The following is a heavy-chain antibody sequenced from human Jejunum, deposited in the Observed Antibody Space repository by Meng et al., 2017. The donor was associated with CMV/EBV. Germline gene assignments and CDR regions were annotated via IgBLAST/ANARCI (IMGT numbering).Heavy chain of an antibody. J-gene: IGHJ5*02. D-gene: IGHD1-14*01. CDR2: IHQTGNT. V-gene: IGHV4-4*02. CDR1: GASISSDIW. CDR3: AISPNQDPGS. Sequence: QLQLRESGPGLVKPSGTLSLTCAVPGASISSDIWWCWVRQPPGKGLEWIGEIHQTGNTNYNPSLRSRVTISMDESKNQFSLNVSSVTAAVTAFYYCAISPNQDPGSWGQGTLVTVSS.